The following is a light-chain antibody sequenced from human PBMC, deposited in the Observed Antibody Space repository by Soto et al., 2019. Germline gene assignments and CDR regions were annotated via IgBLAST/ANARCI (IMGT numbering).Light chain of an antibody. Sequence: HSVLIQPPSASGTPGQRVTVSCSGGSSNIGSYTVNWYQQLPGAAPKLLIYSNSQRPSGVPDRFSASKSGTSASLAISGLQSEDEAEYYCAAWDDSLNGYVFGPGTKLTVL. J-gene: IGLJ1*01. CDR2: SNS. CDR3: AAWDDSLNGYV. V-gene: IGLV1-44*01. CDR1: SSNIGSYT.